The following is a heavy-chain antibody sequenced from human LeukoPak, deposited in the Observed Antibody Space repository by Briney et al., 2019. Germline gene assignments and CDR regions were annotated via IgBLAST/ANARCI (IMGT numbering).Heavy chain of an antibody. CDR1: GFTFSSYA. D-gene: IGHD2-15*01. V-gene: IGHV3-23*01. CDR3: AKDGIFDDAFDI. J-gene: IGHJ3*02. CDR2: ISGSGGST. Sequence: GGSLRLSCAASGFTFSSYAMSWVHQAPGKGLEWVSAISGSGGSTYYADSVKGRFTISRDNSKNTLYLQMNSLRAEDTAVYYCAKDGIFDDAFDIWGQGTMVTVSS.